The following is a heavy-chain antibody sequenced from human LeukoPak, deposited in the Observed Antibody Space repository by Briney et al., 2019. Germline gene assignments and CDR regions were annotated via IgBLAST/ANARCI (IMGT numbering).Heavy chain of an antibody. CDR2: INPSGGST. J-gene: IGHJ3*02. D-gene: IGHD3-10*01. Sequence: GASVKVSCKASGYTFTSYYMHWVRQAPGQGLEWMGIINPSGGSTSYAQKFQGRVTMTRDTSTSTVYMELSSPRSEDTAVYYCARDLWFGELRGAFDIWGQGTMVTVSS. CDR3: ARDLWFGELRGAFDI. CDR1: GYTFTSYY. V-gene: IGHV1-46*01.